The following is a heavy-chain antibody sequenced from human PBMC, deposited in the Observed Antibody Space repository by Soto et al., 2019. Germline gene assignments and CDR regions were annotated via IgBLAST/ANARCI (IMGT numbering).Heavy chain of an antibody. CDR3: ARAWSYPADYYYGMDV. Sequence: EVQLVESGGGLVQPGGSLRLSCAASGFTFSSYWMQWVRQAPGKWLVWVSRINSDGSSTSYADSVKGRFTISRDNAKNTLYLQMNSQTAEDTAVYYCARAWSYPADYYYGMDVWGQGTTVTVSS. V-gene: IGHV3-74*01. D-gene: IGHD1-26*01. CDR1: GFTFSSYW. J-gene: IGHJ6*02. CDR2: INSDGSST.